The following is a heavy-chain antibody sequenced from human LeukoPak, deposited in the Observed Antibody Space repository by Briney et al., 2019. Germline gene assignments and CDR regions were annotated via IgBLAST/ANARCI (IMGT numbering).Heavy chain of an antibody. Sequence: ASVKVSCKASGYTFTGYYMHWVRQAPGQGLEWMGWINPNSGGTNYAQKFQGRVTMTRDTSISTAYLELSRLRSDDTAVYYCRTDRYGDYGDYIDYWGQGTLVTVSS. V-gene: IGHV1-2*02. CDR3: RTDRYGDYGDYIDY. CDR2: INPNSGGT. CDR1: GYTFTGYY. D-gene: IGHD4-17*01. J-gene: IGHJ4*02.